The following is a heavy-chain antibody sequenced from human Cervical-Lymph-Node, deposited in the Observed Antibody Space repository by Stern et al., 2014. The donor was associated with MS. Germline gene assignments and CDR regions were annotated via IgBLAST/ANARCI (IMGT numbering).Heavy chain of an antibody. V-gene: IGHV1-69*18. CDR2: IIPMTGKE. CDR3: ARDLSGIGYYDY. CDR1: GGTFTTYA. D-gene: IGHD3-22*01. J-gene: IGHJ4*02. Sequence: QVQLVQSGAEVKKPGSPVRVSCKASGGTFTTYAISWVRQAPGQGLEWMGRIIPMTGKEKSAQKFQGRGTITAEASTTTAYMDLSSLKLDDTAVDYCARDLSGIGYYDYWGQGTLVAVSS.